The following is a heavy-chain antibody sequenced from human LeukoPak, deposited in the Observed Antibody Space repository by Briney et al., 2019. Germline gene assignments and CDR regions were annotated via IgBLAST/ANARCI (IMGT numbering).Heavy chain of an antibody. CDR3: AKPGTKDGYNIYFDH. CDR2: VSASGGRT. V-gene: IGHV3-23*01. Sequence: GGSLRLSCAASGFTLNRNAISWVSQAPGKGLECVSLVSASGGRTHPAVCVKGRFTISRDIYKNTLYLQMDSLRAEDTAVYYCAKPGTKDGYNIYFDHWGQGALVTVSS. CDR1: GFTLNRNA. D-gene: IGHD5-24*01. J-gene: IGHJ4*02.